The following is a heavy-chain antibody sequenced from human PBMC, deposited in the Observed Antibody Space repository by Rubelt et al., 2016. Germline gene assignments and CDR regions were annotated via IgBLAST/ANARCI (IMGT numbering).Heavy chain of an antibody. Sequence: GLEWMGWISAYNGNTNYAQKLQGRVTMTTDTSTSTAYMELRSLRSDDTAVYYCVHSSGSYFDYWGQGTLVTVSS. J-gene: IGHJ4*02. CDR3: VHSSGSYFDY. D-gene: IGHD3-22*01. CDR2: ISAYNGNT. V-gene: IGHV1-18*01.